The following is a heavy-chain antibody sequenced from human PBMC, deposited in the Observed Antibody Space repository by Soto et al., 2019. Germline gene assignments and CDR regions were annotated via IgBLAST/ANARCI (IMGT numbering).Heavy chain of an antibody. Sequence: QVPLVESGGGLVKPGGSLRLSCAASGFTFSDYYMSWIRQAPGKGLEWVSYINSSSSYTNYADSVKGRFTMSRDNAKNSLYLQMNSLRAEDTAVYYCARTIAAAGGRRYFDLWGRGTLVTVSS. J-gene: IGHJ2*01. CDR2: INSSSSYT. D-gene: IGHD6-13*01. CDR3: ARTIAAAGGRRYFDL. CDR1: GFTFSDYY. V-gene: IGHV3-11*05.